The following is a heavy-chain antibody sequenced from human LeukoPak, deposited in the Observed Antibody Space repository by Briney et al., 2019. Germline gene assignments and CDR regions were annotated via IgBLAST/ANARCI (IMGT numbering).Heavy chain of an antibody. Sequence: GGSLRLSSAASGFTFSSYAMSWVRQAPGRGLEWVSGISGSGGSTYYADSVKGRFTISRDNSKNTLNLQMNSLRAEDTAVYYCAKDHATMLLDYFDSWGQGTLVTVSS. D-gene: IGHD3-10*01. CDR2: ISGSGGST. V-gene: IGHV3-23*01. J-gene: IGHJ4*02. CDR3: AKDHATMLLDYFDS. CDR1: GFTFSSYA.